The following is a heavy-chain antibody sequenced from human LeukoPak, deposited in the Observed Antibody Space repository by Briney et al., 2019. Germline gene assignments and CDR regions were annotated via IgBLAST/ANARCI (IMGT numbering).Heavy chain of an antibody. CDR1: DDSFSSHY. CDR3: ARGGVYNYGPIDY. D-gene: IGHD5-18*01. V-gene: IGHV4-59*11. CDR2: ISYIGSA. Sequence: SETLSLTCAVSDDSFSSHYWTWIRQPPGKGLEWIGYISYIGSANYNPSLMSRLIISVDTSKNQFSLKLSSVTAADTAVYYCARGGVYNYGPIDYYGQGTLVTVSS. J-gene: IGHJ4*02.